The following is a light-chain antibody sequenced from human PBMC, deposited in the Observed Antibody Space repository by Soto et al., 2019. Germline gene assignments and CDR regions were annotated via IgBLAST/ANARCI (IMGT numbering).Light chain of an antibody. CDR1: SSNIGSNT. Sequence: QSVLTQPPSASGTPGQRVTISCSGSSSNIGSNTVNWYQQLPGTAPKLLIYSNNQRPSGVPDRFSGSKSGTSASLAISWLQSEDEAYYYCAAWDDSLNGPVFGGGTQLTVL. CDR2: SNN. CDR3: AAWDDSLNGPV. J-gene: IGLJ3*02. V-gene: IGLV1-44*01.